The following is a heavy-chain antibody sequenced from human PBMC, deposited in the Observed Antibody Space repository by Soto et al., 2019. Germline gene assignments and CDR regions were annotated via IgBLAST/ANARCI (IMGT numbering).Heavy chain of an antibody. CDR1: GFTFKSHA. J-gene: IGHJ1*01. Sequence: GESLKISCSASGFTFKSHAMHWVRQAPGKGLEYVSSIHTGGETTFYADAVKGRFIVSRDNSNNTLDLQMTSLKYEDSGVYYCVKGRAKH. CDR2: IHTGGETT. CDR3: VKGRAKH. V-gene: IGHV3-64D*06.